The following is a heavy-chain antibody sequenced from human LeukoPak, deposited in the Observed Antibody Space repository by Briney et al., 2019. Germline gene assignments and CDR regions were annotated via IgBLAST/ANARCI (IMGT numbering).Heavy chain of an antibody. J-gene: IGHJ4*02. Sequence: SETLSLTCAVYGGSFSGYYWSWNRQPPGKGLEWIGEINHSGSTNYNPSLKSRVTISVDTSKNQFSLKLSSVTAADTAVYYCARVTSGSSRALDYFDYWGQGTLVTVSS. CDR1: GGSFSGYY. CDR3: ARVTSGSSRALDYFDY. D-gene: IGHD1-26*01. CDR2: INHSGST. V-gene: IGHV4-34*01.